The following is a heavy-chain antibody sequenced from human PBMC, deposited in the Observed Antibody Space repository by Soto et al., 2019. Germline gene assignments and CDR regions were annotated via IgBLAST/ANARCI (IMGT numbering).Heavy chain of an antibody. Sequence: ASVKVSCKASGGTFSSYAISWVRQAPGQGLEWMGGIIPIFGTANYAQKFQGRVTITADESTSTAYMELSSLRSEDTAVYYCARDLGHCSGGSCPVFDYWGQGTLVTVSS. CDR3: ARDLGHCSGGSCPVFDY. CDR1: GGTFSSYA. CDR2: IIPIFGTA. V-gene: IGHV1-69*13. D-gene: IGHD2-15*01. J-gene: IGHJ4*02.